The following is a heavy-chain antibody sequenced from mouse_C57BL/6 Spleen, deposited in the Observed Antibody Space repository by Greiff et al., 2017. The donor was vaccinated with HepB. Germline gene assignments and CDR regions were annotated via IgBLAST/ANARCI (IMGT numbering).Heavy chain of an antibody. V-gene: IGHV2-9-1*01. CDR3: ATYSNYEGDYAMDY. CDR2: IWTGGGT. D-gene: IGHD2-5*01. Sequence: VKLVESGPGLVAPSQSLSITCTVSGFSLTSYAISWVRQPPGKGLEWLGVIWTGGGTNYNSALKSRLSISKDNSKSQVFLKMNSLQTDDTARYYCATYSNYEGDYAMDYWGQGTSVTVSS. CDR1: GFSLTSYA. J-gene: IGHJ4*01.